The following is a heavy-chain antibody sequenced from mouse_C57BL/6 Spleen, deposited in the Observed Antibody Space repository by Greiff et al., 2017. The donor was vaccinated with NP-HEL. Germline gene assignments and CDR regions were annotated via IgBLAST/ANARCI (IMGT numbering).Heavy chain of an antibody. D-gene: IGHD4-1*02. Sequence: QVQLQQSGAELARPGASVKLSCKASGYTFTSYGISWVKQRTGQGLEWIGEIYPRSGNTYYNEKFKGKATLTADKSSSTAYMELRSLTSEDSAVYFCARYPSTGTGYYFDYWGQGTTLTVSS. J-gene: IGHJ2*01. CDR3: ARYPSTGTGYYFDY. V-gene: IGHV1-81*01. CDR1: GYTFTSYG. CDR2: IYPRSGNT.